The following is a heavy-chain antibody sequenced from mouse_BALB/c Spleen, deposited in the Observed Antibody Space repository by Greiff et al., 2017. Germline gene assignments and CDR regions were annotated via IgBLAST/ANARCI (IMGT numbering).Heavy chain of an antibody. CDR3: ARGYYVHYYAMDY. CDR1: GFSLTSYG. CDR2: IWSGGST. Sequence: QVQLKESGPGLVQPSQSLSITCTVSGFSLTSYGVHWVRQSPGKGLEWLGVIWSGGSTDYNAAFISRLSISKDNSKSQVFFKMNSLQANDTAIYYCARGYYVHYYAMDYWGQGTSVTVSS. V-gene: IGHV2-2*02. J-gene: IGHJ4*01. D-gene: IGHD2-3*01.